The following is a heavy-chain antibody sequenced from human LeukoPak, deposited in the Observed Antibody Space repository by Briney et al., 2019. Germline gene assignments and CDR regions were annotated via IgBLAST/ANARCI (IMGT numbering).Heavy chain of an antibody. CDR1: RFTDISNY. D-gene: IGHD1-26*01. CDR2: IYSGGST. J-gene: IGHJ4*02. CDR3: ARVLGATRDPDY. Sequence: PGWSVRLSRVCTRFTDISNYMSWVRQPPAKGLEGVAVIYSGGSTYYADSVQGRCTIPRHHSKNTLYLQMNTLSAEPTAVYYSARVLGATRDPDYLGEGTLVTVSS. V-gene: IGHV3-53*01.